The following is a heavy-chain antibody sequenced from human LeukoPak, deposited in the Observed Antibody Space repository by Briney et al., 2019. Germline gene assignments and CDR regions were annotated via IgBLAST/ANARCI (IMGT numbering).Heavy chain of an antibody. J-gene: IGHJ4*02. CDR1: GFTFSSYW. CDR2: INSDGSST. Sequence: GSLRLSCAASGFTFSSYWMHWVRQAPGKGLVWVSRINSDGSSTSHADSVKGRFTISRDNAKNTLYLQMNSLRAEDTAVYYCARGAAAGTMWGGFDYWGQGTLVTVSS. CDR3: ARGAAAGTMWGGFDY. D-gene: IGHD6-13*01. V-gene: IGHV3-74*01.